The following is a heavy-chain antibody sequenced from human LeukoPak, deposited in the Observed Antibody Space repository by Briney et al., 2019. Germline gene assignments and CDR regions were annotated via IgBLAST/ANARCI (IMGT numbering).Heavy chain of an antibody. J-gene: IGHJ4*02. D-gene: IGHD2/OR15-2a*01. Sequence: ASVKVSCKASGYSFTAYYIHWVRQAPGQGLEWMGWINPSSGGVHFAQEFQGRVTMPSDTSSRTAFMELSRLRSNDTAVYYCAXXXXXVMRSGLWKPLEYWGQGTLVTVSS. CDR1: GYSFTAYY. CDR3: AXXXXXVMRSGLWKPLEY. V-gene: IGHV1-2*02. CDR2: INPSSGGV.